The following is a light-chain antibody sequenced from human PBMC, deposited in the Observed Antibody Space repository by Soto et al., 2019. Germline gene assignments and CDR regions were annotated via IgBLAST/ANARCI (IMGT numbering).Light chain of an antibody. CDR2: SNN. Sequence: QSVLTQPPSASGTPGQRVTISCSGSSSHIGSNTVNWYQQLPGTAPKLLISSNNQRPSGVPDRFSGSKSGTSASLAISGRQSEDEADYYCAAWDDSLNGVVFGGGTKLTVL. CDR1: SSHIGSNT. CDR3: AAWDDSLNGVV. V-gene: IGLV1-44*01. J-gene: IGLJ2*01.